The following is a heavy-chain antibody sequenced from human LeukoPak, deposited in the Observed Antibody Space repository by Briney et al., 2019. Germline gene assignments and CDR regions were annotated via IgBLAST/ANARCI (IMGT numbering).Heavy chain of an antibody. Sequence: ETLSLTCTVSGGSISSYYWSWVRQAPGKGLEWVSGINWNGGSTGYADSVKGRFTISRDNAKNSLYLQMNSLRAEDTALYHCARVRNYGSGSYYIDYWGQGTLVTVSS. V-gene: IGHV3-20*01. CDR2: INWNGGST. CDR1: GGSISSYY. D-gene: IGHD3-10*01. CDR3: ARVRNYGSGSYYIDY. J-gene: IGHJ4*02.